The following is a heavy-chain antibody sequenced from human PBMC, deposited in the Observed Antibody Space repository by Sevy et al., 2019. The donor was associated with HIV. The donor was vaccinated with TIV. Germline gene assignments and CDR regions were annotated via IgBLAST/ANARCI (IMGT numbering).Heavy chain of an antibody. CDR3: ATLDFWSDHPFYGTDV. V-gene: IGHV1-24*01. D-gene: IGHD3-3*01. Sequence: ASVKVSCKVSRYSLSEISMHWVRQAPGKGREWMGGFDPEDGETIYAQKFQGRVTMTEDTSTDTAYMELRRLTSEDTAVYYCATLDFWSDHPFYGTDVWGQGTTVTVSS. CDR2: FDPEDGET. J-gene: IGHJ6*02. CDR1: RYSLSEIS.